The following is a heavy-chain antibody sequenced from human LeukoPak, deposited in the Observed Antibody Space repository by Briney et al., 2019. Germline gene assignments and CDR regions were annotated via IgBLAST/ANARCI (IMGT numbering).Heavy chain of an antibody. V-gene: IGHV4-59*01. CDR2: IYYRGST. CDR3: ARKTGSGSYYNSYYYYYMDV. Sequence: SETLSLTCTVSGGSISNYYWSWIRQPPGKGLEWIGYIYYRGSTNYNPSLKSRVTISVDTSKNQFSLKLSSVTAADTAVYYCARKTGSGSYYNSYYYYYMDVWGKGTTVTVSS. D-gene: IGHD3-10*01. CDR1: GGSISNYY. J-gene: IGHJ6*03.